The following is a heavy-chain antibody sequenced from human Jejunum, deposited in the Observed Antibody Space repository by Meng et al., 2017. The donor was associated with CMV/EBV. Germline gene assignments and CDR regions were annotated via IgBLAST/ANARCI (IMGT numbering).Heavy chain of an antibody. V-gene: IGHV4-30-4*01. J-gene: IGHJ4*02. CDR1: VGSISGGDYY. Sequence: SAPRLVNPPQTLSCTCTVSVGSISGGDYYWSCSRQPPEKGLGWIGYIHDAGITYYNPSLTSRVDISVGTSNNQFSLTLTSVTAADTAVYFCARGSIFVSFDSWGQGTLVTVSS. CDR2: IHDAGIT. CDR3: ARGSIFVSFDS. D-gene: IGHD3-3*01.